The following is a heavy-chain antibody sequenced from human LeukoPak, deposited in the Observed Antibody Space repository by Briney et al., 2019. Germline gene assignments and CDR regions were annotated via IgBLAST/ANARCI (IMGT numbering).Heavy chain of an antibody. V-gene: IGHV1-46*01. CDR3: AREEDGGTFDY. CDR1: GYTFTSYY. CDR2: IKPSGGPT. J-gene: IGHJ4*02. Sequence: ASVKVSCKASGYTFTSYYMHWVRQAPGQGLEWMGIIKPSGGPTSYAQKFQGRVTMTRDTSTSTVFMELSSLRSEDTALYCCAREEDGGTFDYWGQGTLVTVSS. D-gene: IGHD3-16*01.